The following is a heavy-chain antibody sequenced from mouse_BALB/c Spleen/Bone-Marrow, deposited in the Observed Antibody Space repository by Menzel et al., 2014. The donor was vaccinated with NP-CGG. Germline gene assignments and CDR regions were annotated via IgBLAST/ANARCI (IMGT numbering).Heavy chain of an antibody. Sequence: VKLMESGADLVRPGASVKLSCKASGYTFTSYWINWVKQRPGQGLEWIGNIYPSDSYTNYNQKFRDKATLTVDTSSSTAYMQLSSPTSEDSAVYYCTRQDYYGNSYWYFDVWGAGTTVPVSS. D-gene: IGHD1-1*01. CDR1: GYTFTSYW. V-gene: IGHV1-59*01. CDR2: IYPSDSYT. CDR3: TRQDYYGNSYWYFDV. J-gene: IGHJ1*01.